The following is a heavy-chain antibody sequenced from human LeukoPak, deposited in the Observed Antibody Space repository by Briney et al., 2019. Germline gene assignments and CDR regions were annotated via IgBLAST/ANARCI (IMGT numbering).Heavy chain of an antibody. V-gene: IGHV3-48*04. CDR2: IVGSSSTI. D-gene: IGHD1-1*01. CDR3: ATDSPETAAFDY. J-gene: IGHJ4*02. Sequence: GGSLRLSCAASGFSFNTYSMNWVRQAPGKGLEWVSYIVGSSSTIYYADSVKGRFTISRDNAKNSLYLQMDSLRAEDTAVCYCATDSPETAAFDYWGQGTLVTVSS. CDR1: GFSFNTYS.